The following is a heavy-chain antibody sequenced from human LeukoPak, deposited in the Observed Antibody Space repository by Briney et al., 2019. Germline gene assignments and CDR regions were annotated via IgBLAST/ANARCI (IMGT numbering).Heavy chain of an antibody. CDR3: AKDGSQSLLPNYFDY. CDR2: ISGSGGST. D-gene: IGHD1-26*01. Sequence: GGSLRLSCAATGFTSVNYAMSWVRQAPGKGLEWVSAISGSGGSTYYADSVKGRFTISRDNSKNTLYLQMNSLRAEDRAVYYCAKDGSQSLLPNYFDYWGQGTLVTVSS. V-gene: IGHV3-23*01. CDR1: GFTSVNYA. J-gene: IGHJ4*02.